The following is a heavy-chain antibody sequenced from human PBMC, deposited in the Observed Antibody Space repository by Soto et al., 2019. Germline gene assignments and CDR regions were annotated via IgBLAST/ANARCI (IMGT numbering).Heavy chain of an antibody. D-gene: IGHD3-16*02. CDR3: TRSIGSGGVIGGFDY. Sequence: QVQLVQSETEVKKPGSAVRVSCKASGGTFNTYAMNWVRQAPGQGLEWMGGILPMFDRPRYAQKFQGRVTITVDEPTTTAYMELSGLRSDDTAVYYCTRSIGSGGVIGGFDYWGQGTLVTVSS. CDR2: ILPMFDRP. J-gene: IGHJ4*02. CDR1: GGTFNTYA. V-gene: IGHV1-69*01.